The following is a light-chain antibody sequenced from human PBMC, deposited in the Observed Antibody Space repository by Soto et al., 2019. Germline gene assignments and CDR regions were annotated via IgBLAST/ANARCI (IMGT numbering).Light chain of an antibody. CDR2: GAS. V-gene: IGKV3-15*01. Sequence: EIVMTQSPATLSLSPGERATLSCRASQSVSSNLAWYQQKPGQAPRLLIYGASTRATGIPARFSGSGSGTEFTLTISSLQSEDFAVYYCQHYNNWPPFTFGPGTKVDMK. CDR3: QHYNNWPPFT. CDR1: QSVSSN. J-gene: IGKJ3*01.